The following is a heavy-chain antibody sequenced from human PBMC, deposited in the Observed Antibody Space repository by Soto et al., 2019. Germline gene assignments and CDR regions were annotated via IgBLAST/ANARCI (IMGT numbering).Heavy chain of an antibody. CDR2: ISYDGSNK. CDR3: ATRERVGAMY. J-gene: IGHJ4*02. D-gene: IGHD1-26*01. Sequence: QVQLVESGGGVVQPGRSLRLSCAASGFTFSSYGMHWVRQAPGKGLEWVAVISYDGSNKYYADSVKGRFTISRDNSKNTLYLQMNSLRAEDTAVYYCATRERVGAMYWGQGTLVTVSS. CDR1: GFTFSSYG. V-gene: IGHV3-30*03.